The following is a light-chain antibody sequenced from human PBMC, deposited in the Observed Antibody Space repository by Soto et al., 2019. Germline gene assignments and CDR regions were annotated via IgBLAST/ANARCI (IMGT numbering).Light chain of an antibody. CDR1: QSVTNSF. CDR2: GAS. CDR3: QQYGSSPRT. Sequence: EIVLTQSPGTLSLSPGERATLSCRASQSVTNSFLAWYQQKPGQAPRLLIYGASTRASGIPDRISGSGSGTECTLTISRLEPEDFAVYYCQQYGSSPRTFGQGTKVEIK. J-gene: IGKJ1*01. V-gene: IGKV3-20*01.